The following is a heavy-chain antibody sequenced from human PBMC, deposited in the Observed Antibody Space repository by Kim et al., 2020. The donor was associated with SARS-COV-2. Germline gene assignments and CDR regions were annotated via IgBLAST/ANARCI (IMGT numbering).Heavy chain of an antibody. CDR3: ANNMNNHGSVV. CDR1: GFSFSSYA. V-gene: IGHV3-23*01. D-gene: IGHD3-10*01. J-gene: IGHJ6*02. CDR2: IYDSGGRT. Sequence: GGSLRLSCAASGFSFSSYAMNWVRRAPEKGLEWVSTIYDSGGRTYYADSVKGRFTISRDNSKNTLYLHMNSRTAEDTAVYYCANNMNNHGSVVGGQGTTVTVSS.